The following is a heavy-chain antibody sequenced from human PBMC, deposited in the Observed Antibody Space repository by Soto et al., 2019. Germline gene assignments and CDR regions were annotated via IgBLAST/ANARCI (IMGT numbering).Heavy chain of an antibody. Sequence: QVQLQESGPGLVKPSETLSLTCTVSGGSISSYYWSWIRQPPGKGLEWIGYIYYSGSTNYNPSLMSLVAISVETSKNQFSLKLSSVTAADTAVYYCARGDDSSGYYSVPAWYFDLWGRGTLVTVSS. CDR2: IYYSGST. D-gene: IGHD3-22*01. V-gene: IGHV4-59*01. J-gene: IGHJ2*01. CDR3: ARGDDSSGYYSVPAWYFDL. CDR1: GGSISSYY.